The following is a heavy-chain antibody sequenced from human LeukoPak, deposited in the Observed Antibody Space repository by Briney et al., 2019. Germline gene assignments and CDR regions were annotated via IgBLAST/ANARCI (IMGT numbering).Heavy chain of an antibody. J-gene: IGHJ6*02. D-gene: IGHD2-21*02. Sequence: ETLSLTCTVSGGSISSGDYYWSWIRQPPGKGLEWVSVIYSGGSTYYADSVKGRFTISRDNSKNTLYLQMNSLRAEDTAVYYCARARAYCGGDCYFNYYYYGMDVWGQGTTVTVSS. CDR1: GGSISSGDYY. CDR3: ARARAYCGGDCYFNYYYYGMDV. CDR2: IYSGGST. V-gene: IGHV3-53*01.